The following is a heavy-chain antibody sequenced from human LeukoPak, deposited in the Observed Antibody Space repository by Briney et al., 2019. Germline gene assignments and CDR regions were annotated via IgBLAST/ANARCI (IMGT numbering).Heavy chain of an antibody. CDR3: ATDVGAD. CDR2: IKEDGSEK. J-gene: IGHJ4*02. V-gene: IGHV3-7*01. Sequence: GGSLRLSCAASGLTFSSSWMTWVRQTPGKGLEWVANIKEDGSEKYYVDSVKGRFTISRDNAKNSLYLQMNILRAEDTALYYGATDVGADWGQGTLVTVSS. CDR1: GLTFSSSW.